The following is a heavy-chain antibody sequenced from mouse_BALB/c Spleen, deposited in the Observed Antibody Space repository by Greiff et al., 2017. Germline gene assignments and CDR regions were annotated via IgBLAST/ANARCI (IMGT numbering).Heavy chain of an antibody. CDR2: ISSGSSTI. J-gene: IGHJ2*01. CDR3: AREGYGSSYDGYYFDY. CDR1: GFTFSSFG. V-gene: IGHV5-17*02. D-gene: IGHD1-1*01. Sequence: DVKLVESGGGLVQPGGSRKLSCAASGFTFSSFGMHWVRQAPEKGLEWVAYISSGSSTIYYADTVKGRFTISRDNPKNTLFLQMTSLRSEDTAMYYCAREGYGSSYDGYYFDYWGQGTTLTVSS.